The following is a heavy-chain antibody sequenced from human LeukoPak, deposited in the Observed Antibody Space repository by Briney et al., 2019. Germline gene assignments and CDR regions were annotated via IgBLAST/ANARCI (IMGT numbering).Heavy chain of an antibody. V-gene: IGHV4-34*01. CDR3: ARVGATRYYYYMDV. CDR1: GGSFSGYY. CDR2: INHSGST. D-gene: IGHD5-12*01. Sequence: PSEALSLTCAVYGGSFSGYYWSWTRQPPGKGLEWIGEINHSGSTNYNPSLKSRVTISVDTSKNQFSLKLSSVTAADTAVYYCARVGATRYYYYMDVWGKGTTVTVSS. J-gene: IGHJ6*03.